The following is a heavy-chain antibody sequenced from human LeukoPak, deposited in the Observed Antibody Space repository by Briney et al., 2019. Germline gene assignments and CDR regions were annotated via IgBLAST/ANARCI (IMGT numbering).Heavy chain of an antibody. J-gene: IGHJ4*02. V-gene: IGHV4-59*01. CDR2: IYYSGST. CDR1: GGSISSYY. CDR3: ARPRDYFDY. Sequence: ASETLSLTCTVSGGSISSYYWSWIRQPPGKGLEWIGYIYYSGSTNYNPSLKSRVTISVDTSKNQFSLKLSSVTAADTAVYYCARPRDYFDYWGQGTLVTVSS.